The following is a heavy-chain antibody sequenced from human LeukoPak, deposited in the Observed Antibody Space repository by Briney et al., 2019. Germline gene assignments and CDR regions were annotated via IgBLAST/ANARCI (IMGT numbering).Heavy chain of an antibody. Sequence: GGSLRLSCAASGFTFDDYAMHWVRQAPGEGLEWVSLISWDGGSTYYADSVKGRFTISRDNSKNSLYLQMNSLRAEDTALYYCAKGPCGSTSCPYYFDYWGQGTLVTVSS. V-gene: IGHV3-43D*04. CDR3: AKGPCGSTSCPYYFDY. CDR1: GFTFDDYA. D-gene: IGHD2-2*01. J-gene: IGHJ4*02. CDR2: ISWDGGST.